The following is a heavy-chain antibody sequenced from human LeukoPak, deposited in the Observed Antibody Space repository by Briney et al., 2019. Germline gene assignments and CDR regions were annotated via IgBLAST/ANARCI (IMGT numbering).Heavy chain of an antibody. J-gene: IGHJ4*02. V-gene: IGHV4-39*07. D-gene: IGHD3-22*01. CDR2: SYYSGST. Sequence: PSETLSLTCTVSGGSISSSIYYWGWIRQPPGKGLEWVGTSYYSGSTYYNPSLKSRVTISVDTSKNQFSLKLSSVTAADTAVYYCARVRREGDSSGYYDFDYWGQGTLVTVSS. CDR3: ARVRREGDSSGYYDFDY. CDR1: GGSISSSIYY.